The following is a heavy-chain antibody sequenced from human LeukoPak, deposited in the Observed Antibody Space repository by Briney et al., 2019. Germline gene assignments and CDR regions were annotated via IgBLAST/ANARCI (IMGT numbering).Heavy chain of an antibody. CDR1: GFTVSSSY. J-gene: IGHJ4*02. CDR3: AKDRGCSSSWYEVY. Sequence: GGSLRLSCAASGFTVSSSYMSWVRQAPGEGLEWVSVIYSSGSTYYADSVKGRFSISRDNSKNTLYLQMNSLRAEDTAVYYCAKDRGCSSSWYEVYWGQGTLVTVSS. V-gene: IGHV3-53*01. CDR2: IYSSGST. D-gene: IGHD6-13*01.